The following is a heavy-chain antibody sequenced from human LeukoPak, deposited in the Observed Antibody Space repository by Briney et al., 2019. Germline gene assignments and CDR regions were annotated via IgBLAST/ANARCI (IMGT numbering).Heavy chain of an antibody. J-gene: IGHJ3*01. CDR2: IDPDGSST. CDR1: GFTLSHYW. Sequence: GGSLRLSCAASGFTLSHYWMHWVRQAPGKGLVWVSRIDPDGSSTSCADSVKGRSTISRDNAKNTLDMQMNSLTAEDTAVYYCATVVGGYYPPVEGFDLWGQGTMVTVSS. D-gene: IGHD3-3*01. V-gene: IGHV3-74*01. CDR3: ATVVGGYYPPVEGFDL.